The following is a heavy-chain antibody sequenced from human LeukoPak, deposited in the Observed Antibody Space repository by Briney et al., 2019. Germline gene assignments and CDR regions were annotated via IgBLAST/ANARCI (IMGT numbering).Heavy chain of an antibody. CDR3: ARDCCASGNHDI. V-gene: IGHV3-7*01. CDR2: INQDGSVK. J-gene: IGHJ3*02. D-gene: IGHD3-10*01. CDR1: GFSFSNYW. Sequence: GGSLRLSCAASGFSFSNYWMNWVRQVPGKGLEWVGNINQDGSVKYYVDSVKGRFTISRDNAKNSLYLQMNSLRAEDTALYSCARDCCASGNHDIWGQGTMVTVSS.